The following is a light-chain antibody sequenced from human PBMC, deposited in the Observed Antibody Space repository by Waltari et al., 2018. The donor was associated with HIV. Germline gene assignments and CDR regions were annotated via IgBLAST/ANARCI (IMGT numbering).Light chain of an antibody. Sequence: EIVLTQSPGTLSLSPGERATLSCRASQSFSSNYLAWYQQKPGKVPRLLIYGASSRATGIPDRFSGSGSGTDFTLTISRLEPEDFAVYYCQQYGSSPLTFGGGTKVEIK. CDR1: QSFSSNY. CDR3: QQYGSSPLT. J-gene: IGKJ4*01. V-gene: IGKV3-20*01. CDR2: GAS.